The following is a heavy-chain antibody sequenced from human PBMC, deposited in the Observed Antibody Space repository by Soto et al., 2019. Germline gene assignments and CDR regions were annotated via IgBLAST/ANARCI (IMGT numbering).Heavy chain of an antibody. CDR2: IYYSGSS. CDR1: VGSISSSSYY. D-gene: IGHD1-26*01. Sequence: SETLSLTCTVSVGSISSSSYYWFWIRHPPGKGLEWIGSIYYSGSSYYNPSLKSRVTISVDTSKNQFSLKLSSVTAADTAVYYCARRLVGATSAFDIWGQGTMVTVSS. CDR3: ARRLVGATSAFDI. J-gene: IGHJ3*02. V-gene: IGHV4-39*01.